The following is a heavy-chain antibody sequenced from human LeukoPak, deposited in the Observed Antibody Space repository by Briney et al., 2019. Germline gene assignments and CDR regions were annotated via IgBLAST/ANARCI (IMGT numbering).Heavy chain of an antibody. CDR2: ISAYNGNT. CDR3: ARDEYYYGSGSYYGMDV. J-gene: IGHJ6*02. V-gene: IGHV1-18*01. CDR1: GYTFTSYG. Sequence: GASVKVSCKASGYTFTSYGISWVRQAPGQRLEWMGWISAYNGNTNYAQKLQGRVTMTTDTSTSTAYMELRSLRSDDTAVYYCARDEYYYGSGSYYGMDVWGQGTTVTVSS. D-gene: IGHD3-10*01.